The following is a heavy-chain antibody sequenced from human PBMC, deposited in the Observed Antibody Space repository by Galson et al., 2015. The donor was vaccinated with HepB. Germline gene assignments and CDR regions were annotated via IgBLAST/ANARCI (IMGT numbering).Heavy chain of an antibody. V-gene: IGHV3-53*01. J-gene: IGHJ6*02. D-gene: IGHD3-3*01. CDR2: IYSGGST. CDR3: ASRSRKTRSGYYWGDYYYGMDV. CDR1: GFTVSSNY. Sequence: SLRLSCAASGFTVSSNYMSWVRQAPGKGLEWVSVIYSGGSTYYADSVKGRFTISRDNSKNTLYLQMNSLRAEDTAVYYCASRSRKTRSGYYWGDYYYGMDVWGQGTTVTVSS.